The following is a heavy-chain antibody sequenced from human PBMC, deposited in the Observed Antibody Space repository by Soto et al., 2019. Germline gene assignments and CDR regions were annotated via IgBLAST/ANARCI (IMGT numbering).Heavy chain of an antibody. J-gene: IGHJ4*02. CDR1: GLTFSDHY. V-gene: IGHV3-72*01. D-gene: IGHD3-10*01. CDR3: TVWGSGNDFGAA. CDR2: SKNKADSYTT. Sequence: EVQLVESGGGLVQPGGSLRLSCAASGLTFSDHYMDWVRQAQGKGLEWVVRSKNKADSYTTEYAASVKGRFTISRDGSKNSLFLQMNSLKTEDTAVYYCTVWGSGNDFGAAWGQVILVTVSS.